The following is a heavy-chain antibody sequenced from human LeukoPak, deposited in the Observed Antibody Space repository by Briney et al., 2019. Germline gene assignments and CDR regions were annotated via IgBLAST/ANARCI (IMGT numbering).Heavy chain of an antibody. CDR3: ARDSHSSSWIRTYYGMDV. J-gene: IGHJ6*02. Sequence: GGSLRLSCAASGFTFSSYSMNWVRQAPGKGLEWVSSISSSSSYIYYADSVKGRFTISRDNAKNSLYLQMNSLRAEDTAVYYCARDSHSSSWIRTYYGMDVWGQGTTVTVSS. CDR1: GFTFSSYS. D-gene: IGHD6-13*01. V-gene: IGHV3-21*01. CDR2: ISSSSSYI.